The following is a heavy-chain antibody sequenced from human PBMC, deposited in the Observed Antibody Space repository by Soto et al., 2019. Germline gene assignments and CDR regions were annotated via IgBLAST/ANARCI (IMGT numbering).Heavy chain of an antibody. Sequence: QVQLQESGPGLVKPSGTLSLTCAVSGDSVSSPYYWCWVRQPPGKGLEWIGEVFHTGTTSDNPSLRSRGTISMDKSNNPFSLDLSYVTAADTAVFYCARSAGWYAVHSWGPGPLVIVSS. CDR3: ARSAGWYAVHS. CDR2: VFHTGTT. D-gene: IGHD6-19*01. J-gene: IGHJ4*02. CDR1: GDSVSSPYY. V-gene: IGHV4-4*02.